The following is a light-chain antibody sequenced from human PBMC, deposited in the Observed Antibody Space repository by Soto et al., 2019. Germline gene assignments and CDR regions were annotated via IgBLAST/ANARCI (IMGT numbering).Light chain of an antibody. J-gene: IGKJ2*01. CDR3: QQYNTYSRT. CDR1: QSISTW. CDR2: KAS. V-gene: IGKV1-5*03. Sequence: DIPITQSPSTLSASVGDRVTITCRASQSISTWLAWYQQKPGKAPNLLIYKASSLEYGVPARFSGSGSGTEFTLTFNSLQPDDFATYYCQQYNTYSRTFGQGTKLDIK.